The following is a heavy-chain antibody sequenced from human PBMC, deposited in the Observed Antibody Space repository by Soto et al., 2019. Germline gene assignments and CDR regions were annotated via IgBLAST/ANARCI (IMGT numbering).Heavy chain of an antibody. D-gene: IGHD6-13*01. Sequence: QVQLVQSGAEVKKPGSSVKVSCKASGGTFSSFAISWVRQAPGQGLEWMGGIIPNFGTTNYAQMFQGRVTITADELTNTAYMQLSSLRSQDMAVYYSARVSTTWYRLTWFDPWGQGTLVTVSS. CDR2: IIPNFGTT. CDR1: GGTFSSFA. J-gene: IGHJ5*02. V-gene: IGHV1-69*12. CDR3: ARVSTTWYRLTWFDP.